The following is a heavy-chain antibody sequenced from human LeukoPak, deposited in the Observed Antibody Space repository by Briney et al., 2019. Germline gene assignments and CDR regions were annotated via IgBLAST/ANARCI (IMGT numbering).Heavy chain of an antibody. CDR1: GDSVSSDSAA. J-gene: IGHJ5*02. D-gene: IGHD3-10*01. CDR2: TYYRSKWYN. CDR3: ARDPIPRTGDRRFDP. Sequence: SQTLSLTCVISGDSVSSDSAACNWIRQSPSRGLEWLGRTYYRSKWYNDYAVSVKSRITINPDTSKNQFSLQLSSVTPEDTAVYYCARDPIPRTGDRRFDPWGQGTLVTVSS. V-gene: IGHV6-1*01.